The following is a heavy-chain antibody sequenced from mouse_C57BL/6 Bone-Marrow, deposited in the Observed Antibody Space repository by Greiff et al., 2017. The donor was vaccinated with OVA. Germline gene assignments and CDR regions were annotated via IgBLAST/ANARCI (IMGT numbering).Heavy chain of an antibody. CDR2: IYPRSGNT. CDR3: ARHSNYVYFDV. V-gene: IGHV1-81*01. D-gene: IGHD2-5*01. Sequence: HVQLQQSGAELARPGASVKLSCKASGYTFTSYGISWVKQRTGQGLEWIGEIYPRSGNTYYNEKFKGKATLTADKSSSTAYMELRSLTSEDSAVYFCARHSNYVYFDVWGTGTTVTVSS. J-gene: IGHJ1*03. CDR1: GYTFTSYG.